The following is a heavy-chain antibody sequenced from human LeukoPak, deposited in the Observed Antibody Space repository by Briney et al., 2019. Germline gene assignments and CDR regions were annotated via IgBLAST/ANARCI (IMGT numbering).Heavy chain of an antibody. CDR1: DYSISSGYY. J-gene: IGHJ4*02. V-gene: IGHV4-38-2*02. CDR3: ARDRGRGYFDY. Sequence: SETLSLTCTVSDYSISSGYYWGWIRQPPGKGLEWIGSIYHSGSTYYNPSLKSRVTISVDTSKNQFSLKLSSVTAADTAVYYCARDRGRGYFDYWGQGTLVTVSS. CDR2: IYHSGST. D-gene: IGHD2-15*01.